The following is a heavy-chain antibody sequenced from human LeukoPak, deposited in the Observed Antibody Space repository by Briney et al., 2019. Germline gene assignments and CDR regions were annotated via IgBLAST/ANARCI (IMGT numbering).Heavy chain of an antibody. D-gene: IGHD6-19*01. J-gene: IGHJ3*02. CDR3: ATHSSGWYTGRAFDI. Sequence: PSETLSLTCTVSGGSISSSSYYWGWIRQPPGKGLEWIGSIYYSGSTYYNPSLKSRVTISVDTSKNQFSLKLSSVTAADTAVYYCATHSSGWYTGRAFDIWGQGTMVTVSS. CDR2: IYYSGST. V-gene: IGHV4-39*07. CDR1: GGSISSSSYY.